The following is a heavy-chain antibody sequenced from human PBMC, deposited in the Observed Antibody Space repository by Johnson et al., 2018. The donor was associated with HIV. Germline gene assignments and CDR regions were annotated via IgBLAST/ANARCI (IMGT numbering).Heavy chain of an antibody. CDR1: GFTVSSNY. CDR2: IYSGGST. Sequence: VQLVESGGGLVQPGGSLTLSCAVSGFTVSSNYMSCVRQAPGKGLEWVSVIYSGGSTYYADSVKGRFTISRDNSKNTLYLQMSGLRIEDTAVYYCARTQVYSSSRDDAFDIWGQGTMVTVSS. D-gene: IGHD6-13*01. CDR3: ARTQVYSSSRDDAFDI. J-gene: IGHJ3*02. V-gene: IGHV3-66*02.